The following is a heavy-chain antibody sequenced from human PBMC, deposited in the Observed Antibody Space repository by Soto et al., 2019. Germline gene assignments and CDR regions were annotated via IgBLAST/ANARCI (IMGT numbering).Heavy chain of an antibody. CDR1: GFTFSSYS. V-gene: IGHV3-21*01. CDR2: ISSSSSYI. D-gene: IGHD6-19*01. Sequence: EVQLVESGGGLVKPGGSLRLSCAASGFTFSSYSMNWVRQAPGKGLEWVSAISSSSSYIYYADSVKGRCTISRDKAKNSLYLQMNSLRAEDTAVYYCARDDAGSGWSNDYWGQGTLVTVSS. CDR3: ARDDAGSGWSNDY. J-gene: IGHJ4*02.